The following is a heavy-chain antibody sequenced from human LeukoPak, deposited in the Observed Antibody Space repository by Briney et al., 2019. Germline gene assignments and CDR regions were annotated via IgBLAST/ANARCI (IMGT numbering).Heavy chain of an antibody. CDR1: GFTFSSYA. V-gene: IGHV3-23*01. J-gene: IGHJ5*02. D-gene: IGHD4-11*01. CDR2: ISGSGGNT. CDR3: AKDDPNDYTPSIS. Sequence: GGSLRLSCAASGFTFSSYAMSWVRQAPGKGLEWVSLISGSGGNTYYADSVKGRFTISRDNSKNTLYLQMNSLRADDTAVYYCAKDDPNDYTPSISCGQGTLVTVSS.